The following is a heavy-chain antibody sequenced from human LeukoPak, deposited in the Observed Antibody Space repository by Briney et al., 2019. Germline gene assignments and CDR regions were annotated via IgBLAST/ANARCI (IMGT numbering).Heavy chain of an antibody. V-gene: IGHV4-38-2*02. Sequence: SETLSLTCTVSGYSISSGYYWGWIRQPPGKGLEWIGSIYHSGSTYYNPSLKSRVTISVDTSKNQFSLKLSSVTAADTAVYYCARDSGSYYELDYWGQGTLVTVSS. CDR1: GYSISSGYY. CDR2: IYHSGST. J-gene: IGHJ4*02. D-gene: IGHD1-26*01. CDR3: ARDSGSYYELDY.